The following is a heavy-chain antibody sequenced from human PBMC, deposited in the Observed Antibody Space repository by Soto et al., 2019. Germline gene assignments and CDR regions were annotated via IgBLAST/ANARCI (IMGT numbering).Heavy chain of an antibody. D-gene: IGHD3-22*01. CDR3: ARGDRYLNGFDP. CDR2: IYHSGST. J-gene: IGHJ5*02. CDR1: GGSISSSNW. V-gene: IGHV4-4*02. Sequence: QVQLQESGPGLVKPSGTLSLTCAVSGGSISSSNWWSWVRQPPGKGLEWIGEIYHSGSTNYNPSLKSRVTLSVDKSKTPFALKLSSVTAADTAVYYCARGDRYLNGFDPWGQGTLVTVSS.